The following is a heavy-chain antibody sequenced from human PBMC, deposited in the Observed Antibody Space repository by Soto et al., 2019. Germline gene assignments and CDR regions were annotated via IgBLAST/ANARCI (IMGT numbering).Heavy chain of an antibody. Sequence: PGGSLRLSCAASGFTVSSNYMSWVRQAPGKGLEWVSVIYSGGSTYYADSVKGRFTISRDNSKNTLYLQMNSLRAEDTAVYYCARDRKAVAGTFSWFDPWGQGTLVTVSS. J-gene: IGHJ5*02. V-gene: IGHV3-66*01. CDR3: ARDRKAVAGTFSWFDP. D-gene: IGHD6-19*01. CDR2: IYSGGST. CDR1: GFTVSSNY.